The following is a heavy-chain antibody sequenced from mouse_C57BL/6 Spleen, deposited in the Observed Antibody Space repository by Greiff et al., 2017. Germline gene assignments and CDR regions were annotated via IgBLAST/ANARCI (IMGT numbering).Heavy chain of an antibody. CDR3: ARSGYSNYDAMDY. D-gene: IGHD2-5*01. V-gene: IGHV1-82*01. CDR2: IYPGDGDT. CDR1: GYAFSSSW. Sequence: QVQLQQSGPELVKPGASVKISCKASGYAFSSSWMNWVKQRPGKGLEWIGRIYPGDGDTNYNGKFKGKATLTADKSSSPAYMQLSSLTSEDSAVYFWARSGYSNYDAMDYWGQGTSVTVSS. J-gene: IGHJ4*01.